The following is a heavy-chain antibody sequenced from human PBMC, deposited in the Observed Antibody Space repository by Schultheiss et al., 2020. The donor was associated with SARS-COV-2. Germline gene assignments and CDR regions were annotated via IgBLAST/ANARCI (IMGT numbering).Heavy chain of an antibody. CDR1: GGTFSSYA. V-gene: IGHV1-2*02. J-gene: IGHJ5*02. CDR3: ARVEGGLVSRIIQPGWFDP. D-gene: IGHD3-16*01. Sequence: ASVKVSCKASGGTFSSYAISWVRQAPGQGLEWMGWINPNSGGTNYAQKFQGRVTMTRDTSISTAYMELSRLRSDDTAVYYCARVEGGLVSRIIQPGWFDPWGQGTLVTVSS. CDR2: INPNSGGT.